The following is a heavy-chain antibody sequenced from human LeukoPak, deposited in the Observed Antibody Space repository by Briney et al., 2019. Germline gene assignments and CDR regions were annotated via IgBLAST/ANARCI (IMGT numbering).Heavy chain of an antibody. CDR2: IKGDGSEN. CDR3: ARGMTWSAH. CDR1: GFTFSTYW. J-gene: IGHJ5*02. Sequence: TGGSLRLSCAASGFTFSTYWMLWVRQPPGKGLEWVANIKGDGSENHYVDSVKGRFTISRDNAKNSLYLQMNSLRAEDTALYYCARGMTWSAHWGQGTLVAVAS. V-gene: IGHV3-7*04. D-gene: IGHD2-21*02.